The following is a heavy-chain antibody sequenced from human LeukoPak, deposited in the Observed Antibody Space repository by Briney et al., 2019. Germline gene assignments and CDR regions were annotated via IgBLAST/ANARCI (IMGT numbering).Heavy chain of an antibody. J-gene: IGHJ3*02. CDR2: IYYSGST. CDR3: ARHQWVPAFDI. V-gene: IGHV4-59*08. Sequence: SETLSLTCTVSGESICCLYWKWLRQAPGKGREWIGYIYYSGSTNHNPSLKSRVTISIDTSKNQFSLKLSSVTAADTAVYYCARHQWVPAFDIWGQGTMVTVSS. D-gene: IGHD1-26*01. CDR1: GESICCLY.